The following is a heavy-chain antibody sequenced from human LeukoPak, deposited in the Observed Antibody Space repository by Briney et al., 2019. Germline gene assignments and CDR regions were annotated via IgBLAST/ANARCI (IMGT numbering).Heavy chain of an antibody. CDR3: AGAGYSSGWYPSNWFDP. D-gene: IGHD6-19*01. CDR1: GDSVSSNSAA. J-gene: IGHJ5*02. Sequence: SQTLSLTCAISGDSVSSNSAAWNWIRQSPSRGLEWLGRTYYRSKWYNDYAVSVKSRITINPDTSKNQFSLQLNSVTPEDTAVYYCAGAGYSSGWYPSNWFDPWGQGTLVTVSS. V-gene: IGHV6-1*01. CDR2: TYYRSKWYN.